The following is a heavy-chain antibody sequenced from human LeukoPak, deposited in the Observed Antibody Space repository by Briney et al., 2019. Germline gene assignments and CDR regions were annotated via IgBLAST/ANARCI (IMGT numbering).Heavy chain of an antibody. CDR3: I. J-gene: IGHJ4*02. D-gene: IGHD5-24*01. V-gene: IGHV1-2*02. CDR1: GYTFTDYY. Sequence: GASVKVSRKASGYTFTDYYMHWVRQAPGQGLEWMGWINPKSGGTKYAQNFEGRVTMTTDTSISTAYYCARDLRAWLQSFGSFIWGQGTLVTVSS. CDR2: INPKSGGT.